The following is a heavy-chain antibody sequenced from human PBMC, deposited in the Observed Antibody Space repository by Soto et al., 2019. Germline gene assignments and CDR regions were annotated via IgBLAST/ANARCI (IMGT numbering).Heavy chain of an antibody. V-gene: IGHV3-74*01. D-gene: IGHD3-3*01. J-gene: IGHJ4*02. CDR2: IKGDESST. Sequence: EVQLVESGGGLGQPGGSLRLSCAASGFSFSSYWMHWVRQAPGKGLEWVSRIKGDESSTNYADSVKGRFTISRDNAKNTFYLQMNSLRAEDTAVYYCVRGAFGAYYFDSWGQGTLVTVSS. CDR3: VRGAFGAYYFDS. CDR1: GFSFSSYW.